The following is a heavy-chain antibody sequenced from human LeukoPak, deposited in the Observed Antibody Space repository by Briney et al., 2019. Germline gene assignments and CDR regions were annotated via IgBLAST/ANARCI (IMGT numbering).Heavy chain of an antibody. V-gene: IGHV3-74*01. CDR1: GFTFSSYW. D-gene: IGHD2-15*01. J-gene: IGHJ4*02. CDR2: INNDGRST. CDR3: AKARYCSGGSCFPQLTPDY. Sequence: GGSLRLSCAASGFTFSSYWMHWVRQAPGKGLVGVSRINNDGRSTNYADSVKGRFTISRDNSKNTLYLQMNSLRAEDTAVYYCAKARYCSGGSCFPQLTPDYWGQGTLVTVSS.